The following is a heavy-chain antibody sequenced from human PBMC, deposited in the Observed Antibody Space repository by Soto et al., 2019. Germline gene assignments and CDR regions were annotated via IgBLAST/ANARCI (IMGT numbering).Heavy chain of an antibody. V-gene: IGHV3-53*01. CDR3: TRDAPGERPYYFYYYGMDV. CDR1: GLSASTNF. J-gene: IGHJ6*02. CDR2: IYSGGKT. Sequence: GGSLRLSCAASGLSASTNFMSWVRQAPGKGLEWLAVIYSGGKTFYADSVKGRSTISKDNSKNTLSLQMNSLRAEDTAVYYCTRDAPGERPYYFYYYGMDVWGQGTTVTVSS.